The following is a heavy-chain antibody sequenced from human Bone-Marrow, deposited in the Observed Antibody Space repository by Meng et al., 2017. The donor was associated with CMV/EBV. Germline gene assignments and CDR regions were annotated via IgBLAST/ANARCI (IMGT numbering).Heavy chain of an antibody. V-gene: IGHV4-39*07. Sequence: SETLSLTCTVSGGSISSSTYYWGWVRQPPGKGLEWIGSVYYSGSTYYNPSLKSRVTISVDTSRNQFSLKVSSVTAADTAVYYCARGRAAGYYYYYGMDVWGQGTTVTVFS. J-gene: IGHJ6*01. D-gene: IGHD6-13*01. CDR3: ARGRAAGYYYYYGMDV. CDR2: VYYSGST. CDR1: GGSISSSTYY.